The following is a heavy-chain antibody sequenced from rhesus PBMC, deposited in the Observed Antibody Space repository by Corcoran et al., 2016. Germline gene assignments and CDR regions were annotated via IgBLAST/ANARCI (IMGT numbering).Heavy chain of an antibody. CDR2: IYSYTQSP. CDR3: ARGGGNYG. Sequence: QVQLQESGPGLVKPSETLSLTCAVSGGSISSSKWWSWIRQPPGKGLEWIGGIYSYTQSPNYNPALNNRVTISKDTSKNQFSLKLSSVTAADTAVYYCARGGGNYGWGQGVLVTVSS. CDR1: GGSISSSKW. D-gene: IGHD1-44*01. J-gene: IGHJ4*01. V-gene: IGHV4S18*01.